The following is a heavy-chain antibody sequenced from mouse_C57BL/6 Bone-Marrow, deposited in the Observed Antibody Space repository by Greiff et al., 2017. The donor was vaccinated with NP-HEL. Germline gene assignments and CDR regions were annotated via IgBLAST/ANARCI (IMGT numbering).Heavy chain of an antibody. CDR1: GYTFTSYT. D-gene: IGHD2-4*01. CDR2: INPSSGYT. Sequence: QVHVKQSGAELARPGASVKMSCKASGYTFTSYTMHWVKQRPGQGLEWIGYINPSSGYTKYNQKFKDKATLTADKSSSTAYMQLSSLTSEDSAVYYCARWMDDYDFFDYWGQGTTLTVSS. CDR3: ARWMDDYDFFDY. J-gene: IGHJ2*01. V-gene: IGHV1-4*01.